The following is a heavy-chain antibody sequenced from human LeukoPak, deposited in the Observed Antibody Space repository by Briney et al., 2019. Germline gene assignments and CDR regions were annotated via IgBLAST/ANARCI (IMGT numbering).Heavy chain of an antibody. CDR1: GFTFISYW. J-gene: IGHJ5*02. CDR2: INGDGSTT. CDR3: ATVRSGSWDWFDP. Sequence: GGSLSISCPASGFTFISYWMHWVRQAPGKGLVWVSRINGDGSTTTYVDSVKGRFTIYRDNAKNTVYLQMNSLRVEDTAVYYCATVRSGSWDWFDPWGQGTLVTVSS. D-gene: IGHD3-10*01. V-gene: IGHV3-74*01.